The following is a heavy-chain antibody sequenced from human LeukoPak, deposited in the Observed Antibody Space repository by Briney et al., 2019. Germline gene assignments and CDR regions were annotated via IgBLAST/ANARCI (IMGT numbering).Heavy chain of an antibody. CDR3: SKDHSGGDYRVRSEGY. Sequence: GGSLRLSCAASGFTFSSYAMSWVRQAPGKGLEWVSAISGSGGSTYYADSVKGRFTISRDNSKNTLYLQMNSLRAEDTAVYYCSKDHSGGDYRVRSEGYWGQGALVTVTS. V-gene: IGHV3-23*01. CDR1: GFTFSSYA. D-gene: IGHD3-10*01. CDR2: ISGSGGST. J-gene: IGHJ4*02.